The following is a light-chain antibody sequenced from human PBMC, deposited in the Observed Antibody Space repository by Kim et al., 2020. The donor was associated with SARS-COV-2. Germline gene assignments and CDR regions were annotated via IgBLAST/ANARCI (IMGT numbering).Light chain of an antibody. J-gene: IGKJ2*01. CDR1: QSLSFF. CDR2: DAS. V-gene: IGKV3-11*01. CDR3: QQRSDWPEYT. Sequence: LVLEKRAPLSSWASQSLSFFLPWYQQKPGPAPRLLIYDASIRATGIPVRFSGSGSGTDFTLTITSLEPEDSAIYFCQQRSDWPEYTFGQGTKLEI.